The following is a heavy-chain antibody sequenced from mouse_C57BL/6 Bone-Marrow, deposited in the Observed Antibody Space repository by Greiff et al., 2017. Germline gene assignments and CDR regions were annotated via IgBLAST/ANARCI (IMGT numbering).Heavy chain of an antibody. D-gene: IGHD1-1*01. CDR1: GFTFSSYA. V-gene: IGHV5-4*01. J-gene: IGHJ2*01. CDR3: ARGGPTEYYFDY. Sequence: EVQLVESGGGLVKPGGSLKLSCAASGFTFSSYAMSWVRQTPEKRLEWVATLSDGGSYTYYPDNVKGRFTISRDNAKNNLYLQMSHLKSEDTAMYYWARGGPTEYYFDYWGQGTTLTVSS. CDR2: LSDGGSYT.